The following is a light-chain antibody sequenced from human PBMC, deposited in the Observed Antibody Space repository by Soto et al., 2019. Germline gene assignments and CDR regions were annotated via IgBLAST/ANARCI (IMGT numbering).Light chain of an antibody. CDR3: QTWGTGILV. CDR1: SGHSDYA. V-gene: IGLV4-69*02. CDR2: LNSDGSH. Sequence: QLVLTQSPSASASLGASVKFTCTLSSGHSDYAIAWHQQQPEKGPRYLMKLNSDGSHSKGDGIPDRFSGSSSGSERYLTISSLQSEDEADYYCQTWGTGILVFGGGTKVTVL. J-gene: IGLJ2*01.